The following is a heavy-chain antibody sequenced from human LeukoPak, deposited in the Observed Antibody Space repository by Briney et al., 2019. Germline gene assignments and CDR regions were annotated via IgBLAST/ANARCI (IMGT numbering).Heavy chain of an antibody. D-gene: IGHD3-22*01. Sequence: SVKVSFKASGGTFSSYAISWVRQAPGQGLEWMGGIIPIFGTANYAQKFQGRVTITADESTSTAYMELSSLRSEDTAVYYCARAPYYYDSSGYYRDYWGQGTLVTVSS. CDR2: IIPIFGTA. J-gene: IGHJ4*02. CDR1: GGTFSSYA. CDR3: ARAPYYYDSSGYYRDY. V-gene: IGHV1-69*13.